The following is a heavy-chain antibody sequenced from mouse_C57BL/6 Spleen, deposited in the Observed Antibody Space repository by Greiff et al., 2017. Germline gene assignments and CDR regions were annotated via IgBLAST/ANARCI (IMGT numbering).Heavy chain of an antibody. CDR3: ARPGGYPYYFDY. V-gene: IGHV1-50*01. Sequence: QVQLQQPGAELVKPGASVKLSCKASGYTFTSYWMQWVKQRPGQGLEWIGEIDPSDSYTNYNQKFKGKATLTVDTSSSTAYMQLSSLTSEDSAVYYCARPGGYPYYFDYWGQGTTLTVPS. CDR2: IDPSDSYT. CDR1: GYTFTSYW. D-gene: IGHD2-2*01. J-gene: IGHJ2*01.